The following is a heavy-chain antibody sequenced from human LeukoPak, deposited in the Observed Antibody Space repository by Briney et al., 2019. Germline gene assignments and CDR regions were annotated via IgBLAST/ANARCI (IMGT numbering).Heavy chain of an antibody. CDR2: IYYSGNT. D-gene: IGHD6-19*01. CDR1: GGSISSDY. V-gene: IGHV4-59*01. J-gene: IGHJ6*02. CDR3: SIAPGQWLGTGMDV. Sequence: SETLSLTCTVSGGSISSDYWNWIRQPPGKALEWIGYIYYSGNTNYNPSLESRVTISVDPSKTQFSLTLTSVTAADTAVYYCSIAPGQWLGTGMDVWGQGTTVTVSS.